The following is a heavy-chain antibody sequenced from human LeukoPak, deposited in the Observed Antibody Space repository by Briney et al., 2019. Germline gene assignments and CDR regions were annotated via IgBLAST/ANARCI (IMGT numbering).Heavy chain of an antibody. V-gene: IGHV1-2*02. CDR2: INPNTVGT. J-gene: IGHJ5*02. D-gene: IGHD2-15*01. CDR1: EYSFTGYF. Sequence: ASVKVSCKASEYSFTGYFMHWLRQAPGQGLEWMGWINPNTVGTNYAQKFQGRVTMTRDTSITTAYMELSSLRSDDTAMYYCARAGAVVDNWFDPWGQGTLVTVSS. CDR3: ARAGAVVDNWFDP.